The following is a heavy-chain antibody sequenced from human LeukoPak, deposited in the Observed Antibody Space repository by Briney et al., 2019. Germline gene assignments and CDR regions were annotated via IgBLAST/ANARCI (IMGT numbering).Heavy chain of an antibody. V-gene: IGHV3-30*02. D-gene: IGHD2-2*01. CDR2: IRYDGSNK. Sequence: GGSLRLSCAASGFTFSSYGMHWVRQAPGKGLEWVAFIRYDGSNKYYADSVKGRFTISRDNSKNTLYLQMNSLRAEDTAVYYCAKIPTRVGYCSSTSCWVPQNHTQFDPWGQGTLVTVSS. CDR3: AKIPTRVGYCSSTSCWVPQNHTQFDP. CDR1: GFTFSSYG. J-gene: IGHJ5*02.